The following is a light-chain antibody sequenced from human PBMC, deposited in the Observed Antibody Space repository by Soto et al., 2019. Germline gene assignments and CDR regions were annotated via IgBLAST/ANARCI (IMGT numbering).Light chain of an antibody. J-gene: IGLJ1*01. Sequence: QSVLAQPASVSGSPGQSITMSCTGTTSDVGSYSLLSWYQQHPGKAPKPMIYEDSKRPSGVSNRFSGSKSGNTASLTISGLQAEDEADYYCYSYAGSSIYVFGTG. CDR3: YSYAGSSIYV. V-gene: IGLV2-23*01. CDR2: EDS. CDR1: TSDVGSYSL.